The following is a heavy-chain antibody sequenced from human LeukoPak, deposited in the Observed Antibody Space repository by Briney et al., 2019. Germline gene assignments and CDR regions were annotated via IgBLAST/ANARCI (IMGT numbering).Heavy chain of an antibody. CDR3: ATKQWLAPPPDS. J-gene: IGHJ4*02. V-gene: IGHV3-74*01. CDR1: GFTFSKYG. CDR2: INTDGAVT. Sequence: PGGSLRRSCAASGFTFSKYGMLWVRQAPGKGLESVSRINTDGAVTTYADSVKGRFTVSRDNADNTMFLQMNSVRDEDTAVYYCATKQWLAPPPDSWGQGTPVTVSS. D-gene: IGHD6-19*01.